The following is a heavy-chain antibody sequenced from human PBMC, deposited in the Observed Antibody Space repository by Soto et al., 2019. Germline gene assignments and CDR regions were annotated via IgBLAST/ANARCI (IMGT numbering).Heavy chain of an antibody. V-gene: IGHV1-69*12. J-gene: IGHJ6*02. CDR2: IIPIFGTA. CDR3: ARDRSDAVAGTSGMDV. CDR1: GGTFSSYA. D-gene: IGHD6-19*01. Sequence: QVQLVQSGAEVKKPGSSVKVSCKASGGTFSSYAISWVRQAPGQGLEWMGGIIPIFGTANYAQKFQGRVTITADESTSTAYRELSSLRSEDTAVYYCARDRSDAVAGTSGMDVWGQGTTVTVSS.